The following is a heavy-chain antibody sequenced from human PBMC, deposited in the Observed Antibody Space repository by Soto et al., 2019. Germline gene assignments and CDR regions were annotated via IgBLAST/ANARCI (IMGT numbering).Heavy chain of an antibody. D-gene: IGHD1-26*01. V-gene: IGHV4-34*01. Sequence: SETLSLTCAVYGGSFSGYYWSWIRPPAGKGLEWIGEINHSGSTNYNPSLKSRVTISVDTSKNQFSLKLSSVTAADTAVYYCARPGASGSSPPNAFDIWGQGTMVTVSS. CDR2: INHSGST. CDR3: ARPGASGSSPPNAFDI. CDR1: GGSFSGYY. J-gene: IGHJ3*02.